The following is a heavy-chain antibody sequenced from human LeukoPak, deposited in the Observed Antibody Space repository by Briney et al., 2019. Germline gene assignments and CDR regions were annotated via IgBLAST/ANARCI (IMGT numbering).Heavy chain of an antibody. V-gene: IGHV3-7*01. CDR3: ARSGRGVDSFYFYMDV. CDR2: IKHDGSKKQDGSEK. J-gene: IGHJ6*03. Sequence: GGSLRLSCAASGFTLSQYWMSWVRQAPGKGLEGVANIKHDGSKKQDGSEKNYVDSVKGRFTISRDNAKNSLYLQMNSLRAEDTAVYYCARSGRGVDSFYFYMDVWGKGTTVTVPS. D-gene: IGHD3-10*01. CDR1: GFTLSQYW.